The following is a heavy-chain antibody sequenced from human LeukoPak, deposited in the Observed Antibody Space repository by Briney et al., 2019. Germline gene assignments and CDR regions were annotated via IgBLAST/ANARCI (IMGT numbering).Heavy chain of an antibody. Sequence: PGGSLRLSCAASGFTFSSYAMSWVRQAPGKGLEWVSTISGSGGSTYYADSVKGRFTISGDNSKNTLYLQMNSLRAEDTAVYYCAKTTRIYYYYGMDVWGQGTTVTVSS. CDR1: GFTFSSYA. CDR2: ISGSGGST. CDR3: AKTTRIYYYYGMDV. V-gene: IGHV3-23*01. D-gene: IGHD1-1*01. J-gene: IGHJ6*02.